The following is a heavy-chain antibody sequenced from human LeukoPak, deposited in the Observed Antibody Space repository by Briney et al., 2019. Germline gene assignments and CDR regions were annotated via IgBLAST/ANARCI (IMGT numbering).Heavy chain of an antibody. V-gene: IGHV1-69*04. CDR3: ARDPSITMIVD. J-gene: IGHJ4*02. CDR2: IIPIFGIA. D-gene: IGHD3-22*01. Sequence: SVKVSCKASGGTFSSYAISWVRQAPGQGLEWMGRIIPIFGIANYAQKFQGRVTITADKSTSTAYMELSSLRSEDTAVYYCARDPSITMIVDWGQGTLVIVSS. CDR1: GGTFSSYA.